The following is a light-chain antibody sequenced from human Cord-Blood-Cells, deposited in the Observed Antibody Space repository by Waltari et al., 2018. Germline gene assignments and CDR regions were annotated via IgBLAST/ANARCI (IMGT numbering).Light chain of an antibody. CDR3: QQYDNLPFT. CDR2: DAS. J-gene: IGKJ3*01. CDR1: PEISNY. Sequence: DIQMTQSPSSLSASVGDRVTITCQASPEISNYLNWYQQKPGKAPKLLIYDASNLETGVPSRFSGSGSGTDFTFTISSLQPENIATYYCQQYDNLPFTFGPGTKVDIK. V-gene: IGKV1-33*01.